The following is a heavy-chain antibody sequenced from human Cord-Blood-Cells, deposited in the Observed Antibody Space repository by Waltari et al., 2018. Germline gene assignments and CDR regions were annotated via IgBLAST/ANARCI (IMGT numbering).Heavy chain of an antibody. V-gene: IGHV1-2*05. J-gene: IGHJ4*02. CDR2: INPNSGGT. CDR1: GYTFTGYY. D-gene: IGHD6-13*01. Sequence: QVQLVQSGAEVKKPGASVKVSCTASGYTFTGYYMPWVRPAPGQGLEWSGRINPNSGGTNYAKKFQGRVNMTRDTSISTAYMELSRLRSDDTVVYYCARGPYSSSWYYFDYWGQGTLVTVSS. CDR3: ARGPYSSSWYYFDY.